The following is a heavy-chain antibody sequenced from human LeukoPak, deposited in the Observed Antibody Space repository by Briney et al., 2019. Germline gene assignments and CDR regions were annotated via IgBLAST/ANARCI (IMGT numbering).Heavy chain of an antibody. Sequence: SETLSLTCAVSGGSISSGGYSWSWIRQPPGKGLEWIGYIYHNGSTYYNPSLKSRVTISVDRSKNQFSLKLSSVTAADTAVYYCARAVAGNFDYWGQGTLVTVSS. D-gene: IGHD6-19*01. V-gene: IGHV4-30-2*01. CDR3: ARAVAGNFDY. CDR2: IYHNGST. CDR1: GGSISSGGYS. J-gene: IGHJ4*02.